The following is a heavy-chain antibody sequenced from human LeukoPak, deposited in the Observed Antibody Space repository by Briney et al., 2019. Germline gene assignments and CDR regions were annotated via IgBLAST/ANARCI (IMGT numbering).Heavy chain of an antibody. CDR2: IYPRDGST. V-gene: IGHV1-46*01. CDR3: ARGQEGFDY. J-gene: IGHJ4*02. Sequence: ASVKVSCKASGYTFTNNYLHWVRQAPGQGLEWMGMIYPRDGSTSYAQNFQGRVTVTRDTSTTTVYMELRGLRSEDTAVYYCARGQEGFDYWGQGTVVTVSS. CDR1: GYTFTNNY.